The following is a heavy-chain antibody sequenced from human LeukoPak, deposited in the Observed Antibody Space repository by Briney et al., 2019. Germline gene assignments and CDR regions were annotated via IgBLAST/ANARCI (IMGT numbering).Heavy chain of an antibody. J-gene: IGHJ5*02. Sequence: SETLSLTCTVSGGSISSYYWSWIRQPPGKGLEWIGYIYYSGSTNYNPSLKSRVTISVDTSKNQFSLKLSSVTAADMAVYYCARGEVAGTGWFDPWGQGTLVTVSS. CDR2: IYYSGST. CDR3: ARGEVAGTGWFDP. V-gene: IGHV4-59*01. D-gene: IGHD6-19*01. CDR1: GGSISSYY.